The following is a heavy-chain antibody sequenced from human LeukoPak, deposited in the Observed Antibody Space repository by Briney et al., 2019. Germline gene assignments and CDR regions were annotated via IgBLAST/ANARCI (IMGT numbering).Heavy chain of an antibody. CDR2: ISSSSSYI. V-gene: IGHV3-21*01. CDR1: GFTFSSYE. J-gene: IGHJ4*02. CDR3: ARESDRSYDSSGYYSDY. Sequence: GGSLRLSCAASGFTFSSYEMNWVRQAPGKGLEWVSSISSSSSYIYYADSVKGRFTISRDNAKNSLYLQMNSLRAEDTAVYYCARESDRSYDSSGYYSDYWGQGTLVTVSS. D-gene: IGHD3-22*01.